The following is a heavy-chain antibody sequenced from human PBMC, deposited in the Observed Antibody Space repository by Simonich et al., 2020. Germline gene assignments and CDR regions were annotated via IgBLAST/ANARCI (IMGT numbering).Heavy chain of an antibody. J-gene: IGHJ6*03. CDR1: GYTFTGYY. V-gene: IGHV1-2*02. CDR3: ARGALTGDYYYMDV. D-gene: IGHD7-27*01. CDR2: INPNRGGT. Sequence: QVQLVQSGAEVKKPGASVKVSCKASGYTFTGYYMHWVRQAPGQGLGGVGWINPNRGGTNYAQKFQGRVTMTRDTAISTAYMELSRLRSDDTAVYYCARGALTGDYYYMDVWGKGTTVTVSS.